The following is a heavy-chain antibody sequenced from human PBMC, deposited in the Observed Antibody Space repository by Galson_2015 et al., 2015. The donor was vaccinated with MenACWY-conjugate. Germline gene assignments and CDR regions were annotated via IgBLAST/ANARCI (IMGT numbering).Heavy chain of an antibody. V-gene: IGHV3-15*01. Sequence: SLRLSCAASGLTFSNAWMRWVRQGPGKGLEWVGRIKSKTYGATTDYAAPVNGRFTISRDDSKNTLYLQMNSLQTEDTAVYYCSTDSGDYETHWGQGSLVTVSS. CDR3: STDSGDYETH. J-gene: IGHJ4*02. CDR1: GLTFSNAW. D-gene: IGHD4-17*01. CDR2: IKSKTYGATT.